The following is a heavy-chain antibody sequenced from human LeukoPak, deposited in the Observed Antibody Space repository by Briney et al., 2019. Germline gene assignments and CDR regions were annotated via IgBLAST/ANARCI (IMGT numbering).Heavy chain of an antibody. CDR1: GFTFDDYA. CDR2: ISWNSGSI. J-gene: IGHJ4*02. V-gene: IGHV3-9*01. D-gene: IGHD3-22*01. Sequence: GGSLRLTCAASGFTFDDYATHWVRQAPGKGLEWVSGISWNSGSIGYADSVKGRFTISRDNAKNSLYLQMNSLRAEDTALYYCAKDSDYDSSGYSDYWGQGTLVTVSS. CDR3: AKDSDYDSSGYSDY.